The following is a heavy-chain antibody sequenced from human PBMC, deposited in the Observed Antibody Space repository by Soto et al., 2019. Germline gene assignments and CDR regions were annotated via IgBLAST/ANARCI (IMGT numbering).Heavy chain of an antibody. V-gene: IGHV3-74*01. Sequence: EVQLVESGGGLVQPGGSLRLSCADSGFTFSSNWMHWVRQVPGKGLVWVSRINSDGSETSYVDSVKGRFTISRDNAKNTLYLQMNSLRVEDTAVYYCARDGEGYWGQGTLVTVSS. D-gene: IGHD2-21*01. CDR3: ARDGEGY. CDR1: GFTFSSNW. CDR2: INSDGSET. J-gene: IGHJ4*02.